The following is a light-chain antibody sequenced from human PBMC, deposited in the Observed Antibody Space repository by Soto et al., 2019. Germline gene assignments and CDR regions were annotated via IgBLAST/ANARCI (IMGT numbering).Light chain of an antibody. CDR1: AGSVSTSYY. Sequence: QAVVTQEPSFSVSPGGTVTLTCGLSAGSVSTSYYPSWYQQTPGQAPRTLIYSTNTRSSGVPDSFSGSILGNKAALTITGAQADDESDYYCVLYMGSGIWLFGGGTKVTVL. J-gene: IGLJ3*02. CDR3: VLYMGSGIWL. CDR2: STN. V-gene: IGLV8-61*01.